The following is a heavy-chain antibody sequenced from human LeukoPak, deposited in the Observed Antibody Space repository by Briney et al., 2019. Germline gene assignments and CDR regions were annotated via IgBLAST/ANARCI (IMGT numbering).Heavy chain of an antibody. CDR2: IYTSGST. CDR3: ARARGYSGYDLFDY. J-gene: IGHJ4*02. Sequence: SQTLSLTCTVSGGSISSGSYCWSWIRQPAGKGLEWIGRIYTSGSTNYNPSLKSRVTISVDTSKNQFSLKLSSVTAADTAVYYCARARGYSGYDLFDYWGQGTLVTVSS. CDR1: GGSISSGSYC. D-gene: IGHD5-12*01. V-gene: IGHV4-61*02.